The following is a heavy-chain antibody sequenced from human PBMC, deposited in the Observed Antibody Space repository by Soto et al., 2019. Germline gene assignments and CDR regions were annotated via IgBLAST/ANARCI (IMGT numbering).Heavy chain of an antibody. Sequence: GGSLRLSCAASGFTFSSYAMHWVRQAPGKGLEWVAVISYDGSNKYYADSVKGRFTISRDNSKNTLYLQMNSLRAEDTAVYYCARVNYDFWSGYYETGYFDYWGQGTLVTVSS. J-gene: IGHJ4*02. CDR1: GFTFSSYA. CDR2: ISYDGSNK. CDR3: ARVNYDFWSGYYETGYFDY. D-gene: IGHD3-3*01. V-gene: IGHV3-30-3*01.